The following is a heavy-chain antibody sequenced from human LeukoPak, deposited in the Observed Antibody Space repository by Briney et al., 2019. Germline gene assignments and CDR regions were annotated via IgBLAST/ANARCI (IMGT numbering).Heavy chain of an antibody. CDR1: GYTFTSYG. V-gene: IGHV1-18*01. D-gene: IGHD3-10*01. Sequence: ASVKVSCTASGYTFTSYGISWVRQAPGQGLEWMGWISAYNGNTNYAQKLQGRVTMTTDTSTSTAYMELRSLRSDDTAVYYCARAGYYYGSGSSYFDYWGQGTLVTVSS. J-gene: IGHJ4*02. CDR3: ARAGYYYGSGSSYFDY. CDR2: ISAYNGNT.